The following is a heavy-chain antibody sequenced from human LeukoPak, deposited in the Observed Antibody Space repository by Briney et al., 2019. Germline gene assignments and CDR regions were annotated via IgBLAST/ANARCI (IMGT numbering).Heavy chain of an antibody. CDR1: GVSFDDYY. Sequence: SETLSLACAVSGVSFDDYYWSWVRQTPGKGLEWMGEVNHSGYTNDRPSLTSRVTLSIDTSRKHFPLNLRSVTVADTGIYYCTRMTAGHDYWGQGPLVTVSS. V-gene: IGHV4-34*01. CDR3: TRMTAGHDY. J-gene: IGHJ4*02. D-gene: IGHD2-21*02. CDR2: VNHSGYT.